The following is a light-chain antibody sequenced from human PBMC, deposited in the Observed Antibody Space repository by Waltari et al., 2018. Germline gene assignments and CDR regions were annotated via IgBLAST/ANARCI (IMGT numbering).Light chain of an antibody. CDR1: QSLTKRY. CDR2: GAS. Sequence: EVVLTQSPRTLSLSPGEKATLTSRASQSLTKRYLAWYQQKPGQPPKLLIYGASSRAAGIPDRFSGSGSGTDVSLTINRLEPDDSAVYYCQQYGSSILYTFGQGTKLEIK. CDR3: QQYGSSILYT. J-gene: IGKJ2*01. V-gene: IGKV3-20*01.